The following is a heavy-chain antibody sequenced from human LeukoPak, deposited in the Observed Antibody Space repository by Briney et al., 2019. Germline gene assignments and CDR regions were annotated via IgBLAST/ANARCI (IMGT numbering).Heavy chain of an antibody. D-gene: IGHD3-10*01. V-gene: IGHV1-69*13. J-gene: IGHJ6*04. CDR3: ARGVYTMVRGVAPYGMDV. Sequence: SVKVSCKASGGTFSSYAISWVRQAPGQGLEWMGGIIPIFGTANYAQKFQGRVTITADESTSTAYMELSSLRSEDTAVYYCARGVYTMVRGVAPYGMDVWGKGTPVTVSS. CDR2: IIPIFGTA. CDR1: GGTFSSYA.